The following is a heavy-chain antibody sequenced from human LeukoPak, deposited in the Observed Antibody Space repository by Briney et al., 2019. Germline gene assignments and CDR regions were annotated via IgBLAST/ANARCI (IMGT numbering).Heavy chain of an antibody. CDR3: ARVVVPAAKFLKYNWFDP. CDR2: IYYSGST. D-gene: IGHD2-2*01. J-gene: IGHJ5*02. V-gene: IGHV4-59*01. Sequence: SETLSLTCTVSGGSISSYYWSWIRQPPGKGLEWIGYIYYSGSTNYSPSLKSRVTISVDTSKNQFSLKLSSVTAADTAVYYCARVVVPAAKFLKYNWFDPWGQGTLVTVSS. CDR1: GGSISSYY.